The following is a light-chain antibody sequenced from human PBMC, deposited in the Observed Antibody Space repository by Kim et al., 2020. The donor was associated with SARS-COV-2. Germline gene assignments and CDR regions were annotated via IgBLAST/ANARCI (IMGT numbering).Light chain of an antibody. Sequence: QSITVTCTGTSSDVGGYNSVSWYRQHPSKANKLIIYAVENRPFRVCYRFSGSESGNADTLFISGLQADDEADYYCTAYTSGTTSWVIGGGTRLTVL. V-gene: IGLV2-14*03. J-gene: IGLJ3*02. CDR1: SSDVGGYNS. CDR3: TAYTSGTTSWV. CDR2: AVE.